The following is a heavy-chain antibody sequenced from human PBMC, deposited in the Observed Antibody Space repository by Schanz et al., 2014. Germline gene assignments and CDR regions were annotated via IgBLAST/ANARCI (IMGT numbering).Heavy chain of an antibody. D-gene: IGHD1-26*01. J-gene: IGHJ4*02. CDR2: IRYDGINK. Sequence: VQLVESGGGLVKPGGSLRLSCAASGFTVSSNYMSWVRQAPGKGLEWVTYIRYDGINKYYADSVKGRFTVSRDNAKSTLFLQMDSLRPEDTAIYYCAKEWSPSFWGQGTLVTVSS. CDR3: AKEWSPSF. CDR1: GFTVSSNY. V-gene: IGHV3-30*02.